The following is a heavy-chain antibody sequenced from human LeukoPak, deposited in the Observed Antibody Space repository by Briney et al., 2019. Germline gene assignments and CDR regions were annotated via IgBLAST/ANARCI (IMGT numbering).Heavy chain of an antibody. CDR2: IYYSGST. Sequence: SETLSLTCTVSGGSISSGGYYWSWIRQYPGRGLEWIGYIYYSGSTYYNPSLKSRVTISVDTSKNQFSLKLTSVTAADTAVYYCARIQRDYVIDYYYGMDVWGQGTTVTVSS. CDR1: GGSISSGGYY. D-gene: IGHD4-17*01. V-gene: IGHV4-31*03. CDR3: ARIQRDYVIDYYYGMDV. J-gene: IGHJ6*02.